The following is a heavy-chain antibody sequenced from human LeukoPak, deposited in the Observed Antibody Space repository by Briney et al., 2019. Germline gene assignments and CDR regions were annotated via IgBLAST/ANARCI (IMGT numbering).Heavy chain of an antibody. D-gene: IGHD5-12*01. Sequence: GGSLRLSCAASGFTFSSYDMHWVRQATGKGLEWVSAIGTAGDTYYPGSVKGRFSISRENAKNSLYLQMNSLRAGDTAVYYCARVRKYSGYYSWYFDLWGRGTLVTVSS. CDR2: IGTAGDT. CDR1: GFTFSSYD. J-gene: IGHJ2*01. CDR3: ARVRKYSGYYSWYFDL. V-gene: IGHV3-13*01.